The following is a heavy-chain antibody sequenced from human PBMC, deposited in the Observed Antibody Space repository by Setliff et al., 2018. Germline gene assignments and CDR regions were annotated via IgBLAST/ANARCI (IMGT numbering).Heavy chain of an antibody. CDR3: AGTDAYCAGDCSIS. D-gene: IGHD2-21*02. Sequence: SVKVSCKASGGAFSTYSLSWVLQDPGQGFEWVGRIIPILGITNYAQRFQGRVTITADDSTSTIYMDVSSLRAKDTATYYCAGTDAYCAGDCSISWGQGALVTVSS. V-gene: IGHV1-69*13. J-gene: IGHJ5*02. CDR1: GGAFSTYS. CDR2: IIPILGIT.